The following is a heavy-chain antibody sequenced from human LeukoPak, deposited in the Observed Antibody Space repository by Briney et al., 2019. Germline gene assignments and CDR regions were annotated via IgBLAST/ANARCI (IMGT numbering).Heavy chain of an antibody. CDR3: AREDGYCSGGNCYSYFDS. D-gene: IGHD2-15*01. J-gene: IGHJ4*02. V-gene: IGHV3-7*01. Sequence: GGSLRLSCAASGFTFSNYWMSWVRQAPGKGLEWVANIKQDGSEKYYVDSVKGRFTITRDNTRNSLFLQMYSLRAEDTAVYFCAREDGYCSGGNCYSYFDSWGQGTLVTVCS. CDR1: GFTFSNYW. CDR2: IKQDGSEK.